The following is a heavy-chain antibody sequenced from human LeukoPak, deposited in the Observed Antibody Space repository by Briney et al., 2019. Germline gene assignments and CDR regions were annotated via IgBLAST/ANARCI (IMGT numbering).Heavy chain of an antibody. CDR3: AGASVEVTADLDH. J-gene: IGHJ4*02. CDR1: GSNVSRKY. Sequence: GGSLRLSCEASGSNVSRKYMSWVRQAPGMGLEWVSIIYTDGSTYYADSVKGRFTISRDNSKNTLYLQMNSLRADDTALYYCAGASVEVTADLDHWGQGTLVTVSS. D-gene: IGHD2-21*02. CDR2: IYTDGST. V-gene: IGHV3-66*01.